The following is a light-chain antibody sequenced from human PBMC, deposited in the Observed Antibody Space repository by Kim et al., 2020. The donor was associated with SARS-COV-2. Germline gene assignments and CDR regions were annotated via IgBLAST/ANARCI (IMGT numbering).Light chain of an antibody. Sequence: GDRVAITCRSSQNIRTSLAWYQQKPGQPPKLLISRASNLQTGVPSRFTGSGFGTDFTLAIISLQPDDFATYYCQHYNTYPLSFGGGTKVDIK. J-gene: IGKJ4*01. CDR1: QNIRTS. CDR2: RAS. CDR3: QHYNTYPLS. V-gene: IGKV1-5*03.